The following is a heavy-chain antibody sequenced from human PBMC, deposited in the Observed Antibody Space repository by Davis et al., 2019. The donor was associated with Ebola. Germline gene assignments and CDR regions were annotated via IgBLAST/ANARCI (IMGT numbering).Heavy chain of an antibody. J-gene: IGHJ6*02. CDR3: ASGGSVAGSYLYYYYYGMDV. CDR1: GYTFTGYY. V-gene: IGHV1-2*02. D-gene: IGHD1-26*01. Sequence: ASVKVSCKASGYTFTGYYMHWVRQAPGQGLEWMGWINPNSGGTNYAQKFQGRVTMTRDTSTSTVYMELSSLRSEDTAVYYCASGGSVAGSYLYYYYYGMDVWGQGTTVTVSS. CDR2: INPNSGGT.